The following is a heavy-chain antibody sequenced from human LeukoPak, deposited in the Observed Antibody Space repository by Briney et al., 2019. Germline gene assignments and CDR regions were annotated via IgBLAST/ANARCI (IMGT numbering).Heavy chain of an antibody. CDR1: GFTFSSYW. CDR3: ARGLTGYYTHDAFDI. Sequence: GGSLRLSCAASGFTFSSYWMSWVRQAPGKGLEWVANIKQDGSEKYYVDSVKGRFTISRDNAKNSLYLQTNSLRAEDTAVYYCARGLTGYYTHDAFDIWGQGTMVTVSS. CDR2: IKQDGSEK. V-gene: IGHV3-7*01. D-gene: IGHD3/OR15-3a*01. J-gene: IGHJ3*02.